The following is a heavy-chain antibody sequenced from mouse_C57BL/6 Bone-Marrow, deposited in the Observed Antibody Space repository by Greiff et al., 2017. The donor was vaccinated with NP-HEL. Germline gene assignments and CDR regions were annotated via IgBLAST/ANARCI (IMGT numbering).Heavy chain of an antibody. CDR3: APTVVATNFDV. CDR1: GYTFTSYW. CDR2: IHPNSGST. D-gene: IGHD1-1*01. J-gene: IGHJ1*03. Sequence: QVQLQQPGAELVKPGASVKLSCKASGYTFTSYWMHWVKQRPGQGLEWIGMIHPNSGSTNYNEKFKSKATLTVDKSSSTAYMQLRSLTSEDSAVYYWAPTVVATNFDVWGTGTTVTVSS. V-gene: IGHV1-64*01.